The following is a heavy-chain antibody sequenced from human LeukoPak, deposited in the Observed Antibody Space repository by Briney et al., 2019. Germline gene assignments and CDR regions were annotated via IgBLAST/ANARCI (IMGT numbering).Heavy chain of an antibody. V-gene: IGHV3-48*01. Sequence: GGSLRLSCAASGFTFSTHSMNWVRRAPGKGLEWLSNIGSSGSTISYADSVQGRFTISRDNAKNSLYLQMNSLRAEDTAVYYCATAYGSQWGQGTLVTVSS. CDR1: GFTFSTHS. CDR3: ATAYGSQ. D-gene: IGHD2-15*01. CDR2: IGSSGSTI. J-gene: IGHJ4*02.